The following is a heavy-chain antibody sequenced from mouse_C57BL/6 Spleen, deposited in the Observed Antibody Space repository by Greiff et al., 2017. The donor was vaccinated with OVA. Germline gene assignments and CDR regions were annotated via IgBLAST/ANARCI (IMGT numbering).Heavy chain of an antibody. Sequence: EVKVVESGGGLVKPGGSLKLSCAASGFTFSSYAMSWVRQTPEKRLEWVATISDGGSYTYYPDNVKGRFTISRDNAKNNLYLQMSHLKSEDTAMYYCARDGGNYPLDYWGQGTTLTVSS. D-gene: IGHD2-1*01. CDR1: GFTFSSYA. V-gene: IGHV5-4*01. CDR3: ARDGGNYPLDY. CDR2: ISDGGSYT. J-gene: IGHJ2*01.